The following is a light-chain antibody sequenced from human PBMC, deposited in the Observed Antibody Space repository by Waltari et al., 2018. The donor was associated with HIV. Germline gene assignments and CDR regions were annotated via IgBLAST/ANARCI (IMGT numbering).Light chain of an antibody. CDR2: IDK. J-gene: IGLJ3*02. CDR1: SSSIGGNT. V-gene: IGLV1-44*01. Sequence: QSVLTQPPSTSGTPGQRVTISCSGTSSSIGGNTVTWYQQLPGTAPELLIFIDKQRPSGVPDRFSGSKSGTSASLAISGLQSEDEADYYCAAWDHSLNGRVFGGGTKLTVL. CDR3: AAWDHSLNGRV.